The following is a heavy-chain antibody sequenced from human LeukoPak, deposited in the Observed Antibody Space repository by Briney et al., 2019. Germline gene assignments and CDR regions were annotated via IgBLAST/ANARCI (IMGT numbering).Heavy chain of an antibody. D-gene: IGHD1-26*01. J-gene: IGHJ4*02. Sequence: ASVKVSCKASGGTFSSYAISWVRRAPGQGLEWMGWMNPNSGNTGYAQKFQGRVTMTRNTSISTAYMELSSLRSEDTAVYYCAISPVGATRIDYWGQGTLVTVSS. CDR1: GGTFSSYA. CDR3: AISPVGATRIDY. V-gene: IGHV1-8*02. CDR2: MNPNSGNT.